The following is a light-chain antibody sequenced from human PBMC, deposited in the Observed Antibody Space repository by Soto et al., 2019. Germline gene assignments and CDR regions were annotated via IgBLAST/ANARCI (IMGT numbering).Light chain of an antibody. V-gene: IGKV3-20*01. CDR1: QTGSNSY. J-gene: IGKJ1*01. Sequence: IVFTVSAGTLYLSPGERAPLSCRASQTGSNSYLAWYQQKSGQAPRLLIYGVSTRATGTPDRFSGSGSGTEFTLTIRRLEPEDFAVYFCQHYVYPQWPIGPGTKVDI. CDR3: QHYVYPQWP. CDR2: GVS.